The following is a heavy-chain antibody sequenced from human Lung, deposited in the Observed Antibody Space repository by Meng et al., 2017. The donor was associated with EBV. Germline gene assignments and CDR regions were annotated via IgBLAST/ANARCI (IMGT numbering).Heavy chain of an antibody. Sequence: QGSGPGLERPSHPRSFPSTASGGSIRSGVHYRTWIRQPPVKGLEWIGYIYYSGGTYYNPSLKSLVSISVDTSNNQFSLKLSSVTAADTAVYYCARAVDTGYFDYWGQGTLVTVSS. CDR2: IYYSGGT. CDR3: ARAVDTGYFDY. J-gene: IGHJ4*02. D-gene: IGHD5-18*01. CDR1: GGSIRSGVHY. V-gene: IGHV4-31*01.